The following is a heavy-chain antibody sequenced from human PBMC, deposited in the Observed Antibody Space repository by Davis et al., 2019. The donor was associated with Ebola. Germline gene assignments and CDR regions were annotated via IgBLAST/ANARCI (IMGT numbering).Heavy chain of an antibody. V-gene: IGHV1-46*03. J-gene: IGHJ3*02. CDR2: INPNDGGT. CDR3: TTPGGQDSGYEVFDI. CDR1: GYTFTNYY. Sequence: ASVKVSCKASGYTFTNYYMHWVRQAPGQGLEWMGMINPNDGGTIYAQKFQGRVTVTRDTSTTTVYMDLSSLRSEDTALYYCTTPGGQDSGYEVFDIWGQGTMVTVSS. D-gene: IGHD5-12*01.